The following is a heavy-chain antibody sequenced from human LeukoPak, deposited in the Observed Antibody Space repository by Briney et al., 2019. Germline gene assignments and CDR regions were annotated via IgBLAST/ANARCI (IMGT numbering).Heavy chain of an antibody. CDR3: SRGRRLFSGSCSSPNCYQTDAFDI. J-gene: IGHJ3*02. Sequence: SETLSLTCGVYGGSFSGYCWSWIRQSPEKGLEWIGEINQSGTTNYNPSLKSRVTISVDTSKNQFSLKVTSVTAADTAVYYCSRGRRLFSGSCSSPNCYQTDAFDIWGQGTMVTVSS. CDR1: GGSFSGYC. D-gene: IGHD2-2*01. CDR2: INQSGTT. V-gene: IGHV4-34*01.